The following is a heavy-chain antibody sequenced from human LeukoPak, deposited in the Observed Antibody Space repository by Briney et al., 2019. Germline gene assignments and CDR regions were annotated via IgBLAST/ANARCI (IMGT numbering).Heavy chain of an antibody. J-gene: IGHJ4*02. CDR1: GFTFSSYA. D-gene: IGHD1-26*01. Sequence: GGSLRLSCAASGFTFSSYAMSWVRQAPGKGLEWVSAISGSGGSTYYADSVKGRFTISRDNSKNTLFLQIISLRAEDTAVYYCAQDTRIVGLPHLGNWGQGAPVTVSS. V-gene: IGHV3-23*01. CDR2: ISGSGGST. CDR3: AQDTRIVGLPHLGN.